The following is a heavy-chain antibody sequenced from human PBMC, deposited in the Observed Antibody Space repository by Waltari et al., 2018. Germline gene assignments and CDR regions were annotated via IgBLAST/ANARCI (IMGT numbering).Heavy chain of an antibody. Sequence: QVQLVQSVAEVKKPGSSVKVSCKASGGTFGRLAISWVRQAAGEGLEWMGGIIPKIGASNYAQNFQGRVTITADDSTRIAYMEMSSLSFEDTAMYFCATDTSPPYWGQGTLVIVSS. V-gene: IGHV1-69*01. CDR1: GGTFGRLA. CDR2: IIPKIGAS. D-gene: IGHD2-2*01. CDR3: ATDTSPPY. J-gene: IGHJ4*02.